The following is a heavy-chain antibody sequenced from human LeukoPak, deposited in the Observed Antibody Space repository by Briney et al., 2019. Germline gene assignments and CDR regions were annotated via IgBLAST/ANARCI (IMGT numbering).Heavy chain of an antibody. Sequence: PSETLSLTCTVSGGSISTSSYYWGWVRQPPGKGLEWIGNIFYSGSTYYNPSLKSRVTISVDTSKNQFSLKLSSVTAADTAVYYCARDASRFGELLFFDYWGQGTLVTVSS. D-gene: IGHD3-10*01. J-gene: IGHJ4*02. CDR3: ARDASRFGELLFFDY. CDR1: GGSISTSSYY. CDR2: IFYSGST. V-gene: IGHV4-39*07.